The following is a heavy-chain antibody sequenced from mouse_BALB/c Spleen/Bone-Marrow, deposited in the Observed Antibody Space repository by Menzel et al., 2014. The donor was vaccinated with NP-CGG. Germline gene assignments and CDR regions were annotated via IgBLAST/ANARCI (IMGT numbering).Heavy chain of an antibody. J-gene: IGHJ4*01. CDR2: IYPGDGDT. CDR1: GYAFXNSW. V-gene: IGHV1-82*01. Sequence: VQLQQSGPELVKPGASVRISCKASGYAFXNSWMNWVKQRPGQGLEWIGRIYPGDGDTYYNGKFKGKATLTADKSSSTAYMQLSSLTSVDSAVYFCARSDGYRALDYWGQGTSVTVSS. CDR3: ARSDGYRALDY. D-gene: IGHD2-3*01.